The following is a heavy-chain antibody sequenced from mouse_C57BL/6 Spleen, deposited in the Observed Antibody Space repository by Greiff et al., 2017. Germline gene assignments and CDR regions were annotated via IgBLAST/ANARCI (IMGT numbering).Heavy chain of an antibody. D-gene: IGHD2-14*01. Sequence: EVQLQQSGAELVRPGASVKLSCTASGFNIKDYSMPWVQQRPEQGLEWIGRIDPEDGDTEYPPKFQGRATMTADTSSNTTYLQLSSLTSEDTAVYYCTASTTGGYFDYWGQGTTLTVSS. V-gene: IGHV14-1*01. CDR1: GFNIKDYS. CDR2: IDPEDGDT. J-gene: IGHJ2*01. CDR3: TASTTGGYFDY.